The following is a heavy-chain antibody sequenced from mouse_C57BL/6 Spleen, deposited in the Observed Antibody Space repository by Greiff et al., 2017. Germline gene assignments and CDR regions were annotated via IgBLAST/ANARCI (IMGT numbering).Heavy chain of an antibody. Sequence: EVHLVESGPELVKPGASVKIPCKASGYTFTDYNMDWVKQSHGKSLEWIGDINTNNGGTIYNQKFKGKATLTVNKSSSTAYMELRSLTSEDAAVYYCARTLFTTVVADYWGQGTTLTVSS. V-gene: IGHV1-18*01. J-gene: IGHJ2*01. CDR2: INTNNGGT. D-gene: IGHD1-1*01. CDR3: ARTLFTTVVADY. CDR1: GYTFTDYN.